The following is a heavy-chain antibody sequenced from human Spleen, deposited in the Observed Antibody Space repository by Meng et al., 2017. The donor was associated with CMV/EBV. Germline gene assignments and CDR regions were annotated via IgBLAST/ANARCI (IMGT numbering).Heavy chain of an antibody. CDR2: IYYSGST. CDR1: GGSISSGSYY. CDR3: ARVHEGWFDP. V-gene: IGHV4-61*01. J-gene: IGHJ5*02. Sequence: SETLSLTCTVSGGSISSGSYYWSWIRQPPGKGLEWIGYIYYSGSTNYNPSLKSRVTISVDTSKNQFSLKLSSVTAADTAVYYCARVHEGWFDPRGQGTLVTVSS.